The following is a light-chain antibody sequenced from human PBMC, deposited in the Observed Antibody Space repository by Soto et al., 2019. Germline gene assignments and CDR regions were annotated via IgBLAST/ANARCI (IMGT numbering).Light chain of an antibody. Sequence: EIHMTQSPSSVSASVGDRVIITCRASQAISNWLSWYQQKPGKAPRLLIYAATNLQSGAPSRFNGSGSGTDFTLTISSLQSEDFATYYCQQANSFPLNFGGGTKVDVK. CDR2: AAT. CDR1: QAISNW. J-gene: IGKJ4*01. CDR3: QQANSFPLN. V-gene: IGKV1D-12*01.